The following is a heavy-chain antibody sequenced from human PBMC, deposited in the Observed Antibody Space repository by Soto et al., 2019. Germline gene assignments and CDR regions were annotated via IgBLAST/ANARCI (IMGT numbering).Heavy chain of an antibody. CDR2: INPNSGGT. CDR1: GYTFTGYY. V-gene: IGHV1-2*04. D-gene: IGHD3-10*01. CDR3: ARERVTMVRGVISSTNYYYYYGMDV. Sequence: ASVKVSCKASGYTFTGYYMHWVRQAPGQGLEWMGWINPNSGGTNYAQKFQGWVTMTRDTSISTAYMELSRLRSDDTAVYYCARERVTMVRGVISSTNYYYYYGMDVWGQGTTVTVSS. J-gene: IGHJ6*02.